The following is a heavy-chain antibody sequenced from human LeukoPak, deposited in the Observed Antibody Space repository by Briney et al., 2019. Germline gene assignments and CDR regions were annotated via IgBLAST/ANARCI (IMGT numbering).Heavy chain of an antibody. Sequence: SETLSLTCTASGGSISSYYWSWIRQPPGKGLEWIGYIYYSGSTNYNPSLKSRVTISVDTSKNQFSLKLSSVTAADTAVYYCARQYYDILTGPGGGYYYYYGMDVWGQGTTVTVSS. D-gene: IGHD3-9*01. CDR1: GGSISSYY. V-gene: IGHV4-59*08. CDR2: IYYSGST. CDR3: ARQYYDILTGPGGGYYYYYGMDV. J-gene: IGHJ6*02.